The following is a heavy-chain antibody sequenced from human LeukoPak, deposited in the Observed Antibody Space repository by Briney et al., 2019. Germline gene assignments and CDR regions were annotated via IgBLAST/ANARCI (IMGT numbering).Heavy chain of an antibody. Sequence: PSETLSLTCTVSGGSISSYYWSWIRQPPGKGLEWIGYIYYSGSTNYNPSLKSRVTISVDTSKKQFSLKLSSVTAADTAVYYCARGPAVAAAGMQYWGQGTLVTVSS. CDR3: ARGPAVAAAGMQY. CDR1: GGSISSYY. J-gene: IGHJ4*02. CDR2: IYYSGST. V-gene: IGHV4-59*01. D-gene: IGHD6-13*01.